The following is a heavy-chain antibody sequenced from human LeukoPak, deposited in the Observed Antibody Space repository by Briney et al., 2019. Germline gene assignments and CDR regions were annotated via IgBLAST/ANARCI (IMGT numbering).Heavy chain of an antibody. CDR2: ISSSSSYI. CDR3: ARWDSSGSFDY. J-gene: IGHJ4*02. CDR1: GFTFSSYS. Sequence: GGSLRLSCAASGFTFSSYSMNWVRQAPGKGLEWVSAISSSSSYIYYADSVKGRFTISRDNAKNSLYLQMNSLRAEDTAVYYCARWDSSGSFDYWGQGTLVTVSS. V-gene: IGHV3-21*01. D-gene: IGHD6-19*01.